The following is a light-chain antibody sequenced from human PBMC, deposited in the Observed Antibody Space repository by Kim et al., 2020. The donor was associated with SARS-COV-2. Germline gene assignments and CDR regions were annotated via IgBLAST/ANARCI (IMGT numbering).Light chain of an antibody. CDR3: AAWDDSLSGLVV. CDR1: NSNSGSNY. Sequence: QRVTNSWSGSNSNSGSNYVYWYQQLPGTAPKLLIYRNNQRPSGVPDRFSGSKSGTSASLAISGLRSEDEADYYCAAWDDSLSGLVVFGGGTQLTVL. CDR2: RNN. J-gene: IGLJ2*01. V-gene: IGLV1-47*01.